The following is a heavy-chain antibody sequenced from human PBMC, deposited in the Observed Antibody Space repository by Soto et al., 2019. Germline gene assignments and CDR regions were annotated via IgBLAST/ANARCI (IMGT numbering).Heavy chain of an antibody. V-gene: IGHV4-30-2*01. CDR1: GGSISSGGYS. CDR2: IYHSGST. Sequence: QLQLQESGSGLVKPSQTLSLTCAVSGGSISSGGYSWSWIRQPPGKGLEWIGYIYHSGSTYYNPSLKSRVTISVDRSKNQFSLRLSSVTAADTAVYYCARGAARSIVWPFPAFDIWGQGTMVTVSS. J-gene: IGHJ3*02. CDR3: ARGAARSIVWPFPAFDI. D-gene: IGHD6-6*01.